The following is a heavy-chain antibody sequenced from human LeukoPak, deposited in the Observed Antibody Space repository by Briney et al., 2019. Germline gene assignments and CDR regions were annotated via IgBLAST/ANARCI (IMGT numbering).Heavy chain of an antibody. CDR3: ARGPRGISPSFDY. J-gene: IGHJ4*02. Sequence: SSETLSLTCTVSGGSISSRSYYWSWIRQPAGKGLEWIGRIYSSGSTNYNPSLKSRVTMSVDTSKNQFSLKLSSVTAADTAVFYCARGPRGISPSFDYWGQGTLVTVSS. V-gene: IGHV4-61*02. CDR2: IYSSGST. CDR1: GGSISSRSYY.